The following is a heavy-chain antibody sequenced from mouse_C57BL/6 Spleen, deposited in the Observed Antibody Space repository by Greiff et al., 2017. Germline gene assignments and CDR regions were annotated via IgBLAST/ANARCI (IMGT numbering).Heavy chain of an antibody. CDR1: GFSLTSYG. D-gene: IGHD2-1*01. CDR2: IWRGGST. V-gene: IGHV2-5*01. J-gene: IGHJ1*03. Sequence: VQRVESGPGLVQPSQSLSITCTVSGFSLTSYGVHWVRQSPGKGLEWLGVIWRGGSTDYNAAFMSRQSITKDNSKSQVFFKMKSLQAEDTAIYYCAKSTMVTSWYFDVWGTGTTVTVTA. CDR3: AKSTMVTSWYFDV.